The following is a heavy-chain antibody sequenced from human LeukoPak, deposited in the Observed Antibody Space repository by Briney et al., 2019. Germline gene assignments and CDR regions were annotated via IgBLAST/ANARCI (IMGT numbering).Heavy chain of an antibody. Sequence: SETLSLTCTVSDDSISDYYRGWIRQPPGKGLEWIGYIHNSGTSTYNLSLKSRVTISADTSKNQFSLKLNSMTAADTAVYYCTRGAGWLIDYWGQGILVTVSS. CDR3: TRGAGWLIDY. V-gene: IGHV4-59*01. J-gene: IGHJ4*02. D-gene: IGHD3-16*01. CDR1: DDSISDYY. CDR2: IHNSGTS.